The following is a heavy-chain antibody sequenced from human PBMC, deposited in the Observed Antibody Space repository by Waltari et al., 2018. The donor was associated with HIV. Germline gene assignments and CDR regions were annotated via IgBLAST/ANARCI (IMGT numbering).Heavy chain of an antibody. D-gene: IGHD6-13*01. J-gene: IGHJ4*02. CDR3: ARRGGRSSPLGY. V-gene: IGHV3-7*01. CDR2: IKQDGSEV. CDR1: GFTFSSYW. Sequence: EVQLVESGGGLVQPGGSLRLSCAASGFTFSSYWMSWVRQAPGKGLEWVANIKQDGSEVDYVDSVKGRFTISRDNAKNSLYQQMNSLRAEDTAVYFCARRGGRSSPLGYWGQGTLVTVSS.